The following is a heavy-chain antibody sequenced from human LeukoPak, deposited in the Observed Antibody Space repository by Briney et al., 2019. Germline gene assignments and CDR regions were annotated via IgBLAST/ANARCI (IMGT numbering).Heavy chain of an antibody. V-gene: IGHV1-2*06. J-gene: IGHJ5*02. CDR3: ARDEDVGDCTTTSCGWFDP. Sequence: GASLKVSCKASGYTFTAYYMNWVRQAPGQGLEWMGRIHPNSGDTTYAQKFQGRVTMTRDTAISTAYLELSRLRSDDTAVYFCARDEDVGDCTTTSCGWFDPWGQGTLVTVSS. CDR1: GYTFTAYY. D-gene: IGHD2-2*01. CDR2: IHPNSGDT.